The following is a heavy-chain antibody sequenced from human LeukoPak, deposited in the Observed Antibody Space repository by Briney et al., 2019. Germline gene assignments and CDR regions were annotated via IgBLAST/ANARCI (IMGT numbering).Heavy chain of an antibody. Sequence: PGGSLRLSCAASGFTFSSYGMHWVRQAPGKGLEWVAFIRYDGSNKYYADSVKGRFTISRDNSKNTLYLQMNSLRAEDTAVYYCAKEYYYDSSGSLGYWGQGTLVTVSS. J-gene: IGHJ4*02. CDR1: GFTFSSYG. V-gene: IGHV3-30*02. CDR2: IRYDGSNK. D-gene: IGHD3-22*01. CDR3: AKEYYYDSSGSLGY.